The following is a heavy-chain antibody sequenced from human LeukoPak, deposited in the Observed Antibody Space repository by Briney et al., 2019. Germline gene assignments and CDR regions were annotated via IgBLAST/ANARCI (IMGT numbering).Heavy chain of an antibody. Sequence: GGSLRLSCAASGFTVSSNYMSWVRQAPGKGLEWVAVISYDGSNKYYADSVKGRFTISRDNSKNTLYLQMSSLRAEDTAVYYCATLRKSLWIPKFDFWGQGTLVTVSS. V-gene: IGHV3-30*03. CDR1: GFTVSSNY. CDR2: ISYDGSNK. J-gene: IGHJ4*02. CDR3: ATLRKSLWIPKFDF. D-gene: IGHD1-1*01.